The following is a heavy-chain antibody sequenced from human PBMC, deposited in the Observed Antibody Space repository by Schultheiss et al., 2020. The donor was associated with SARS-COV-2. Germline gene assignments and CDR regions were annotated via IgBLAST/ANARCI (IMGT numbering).Heavy chain of an antibody. CDR2: IYYSGTT. CDR3: ASGGDYLGEYLQH. Sequence: LRLSCAASGFTVSSNYMSWVRQHPGKGLEWIGYIYYSGTTFYNPSLRSRVILSVDTSKNQFSLKMTSVTAADTAVYYCASGGDYLGEYLQHWGQGTLVTVSS. CDR1: GFTVSSNY. J-gene: IGHJ1*01. V-gene: IGHV4-31*02. D-gene: IGHD4-17*01.